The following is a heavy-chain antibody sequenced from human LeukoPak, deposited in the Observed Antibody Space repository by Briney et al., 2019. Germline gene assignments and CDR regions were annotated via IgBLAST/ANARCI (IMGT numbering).Heavy chain of an antibody. J-gene: IGHJ5*02. Sequence: GASVKVSCKASGFTFTSSAMQWVRQARGQRLEWIGWSVVGSGNTNYAQKFQERVTITRDMSTSTAYMELSSLRSEDTAVYYCAAASVGATMVFDSWFDPWGQGTLVTVSS. CDR3: AAASVGATMVFDSWFDP. CDR2: SVVGSGNT. D-gene: IGHD1-26*01. CDR1: GFTFTSSA. V-gene: IGHV1-58*02.